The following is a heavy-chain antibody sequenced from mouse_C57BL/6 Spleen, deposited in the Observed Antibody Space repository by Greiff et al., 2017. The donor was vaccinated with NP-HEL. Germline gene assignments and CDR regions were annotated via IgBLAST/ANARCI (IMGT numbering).Heavy chain of an antibody. CDR1: GYTFTSYW. CDR3: ARGFPSWFAY. J-gene: IGHJ3*01. V-gene: IGHV1-64*01. CDR2: IHPNSGST. Sequence: VQLVESGAELVKPGASVKLSCKASGYTFTSYWMHWVKQRPGQGLEWIGMIHPNSGSTNYNEKFKSKATLTVDKSSSTAYMQLSSLTSEDSAVYYCARGFPSWFAYWGQGTLVTVSA.